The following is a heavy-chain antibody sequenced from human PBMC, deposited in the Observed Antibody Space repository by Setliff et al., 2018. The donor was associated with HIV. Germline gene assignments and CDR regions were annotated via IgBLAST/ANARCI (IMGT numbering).Heavy chain of an antibody. CDR3: AAVKDYYDSSGVEAFDI. CDR1: GGPISSYY. CDR2: IYTSGST. J-gene: IGHJ3*02. Sequence: SETLSLTCTVSGGPISSYYWSWIRQPAGKGLEWTGRIYTSGSTNYNPSLKSRVTMSVDTSKNQFSLKLSSVTAADTAVYYCAAVKDYYDSSGVEAFDIWGQGTMVTVSS. V-gene: IGHV4-4*07. D-gene: IGHD3-22*01.